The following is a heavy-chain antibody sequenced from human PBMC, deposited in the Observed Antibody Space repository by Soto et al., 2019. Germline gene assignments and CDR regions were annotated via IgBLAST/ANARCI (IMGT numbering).Heavy chain of an antibody. CDR1: GFTFAGYT. Sequence: EVQLLESGGGLVQPGGSLRLSCVASGFTFAGYTMSWVRQAPEKGLEWVSTIGNNAVNTVYADSVKGRFTISRDNTQNTLFLQMNSQRAEDTAIYYCARVRGAKYGSAWYDVFDIGGQGTMVTVSS. CDR2: IGNNAVNT. J-gene: IGHJ3*02. V-gene: IGHV3-23*01. D-gene: IGHD6-19*01. CDR3: ARVRGAKYGSAWYDVFDI.